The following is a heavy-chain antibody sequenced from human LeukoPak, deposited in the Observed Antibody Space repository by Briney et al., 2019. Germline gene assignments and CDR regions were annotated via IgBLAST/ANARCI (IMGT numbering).Heavy chain of an antibody. CDR2: INEDETTI. Sequence: GGSLRLSCAASGFTFSSCWMHWVRQAPGKGLVWVSRINEDETTITYADSVKGRFTISRDNAKNTLFLQMNSLRAEDTAVYYCARDLDYGGRSNFDHWGQGTLVTVSS. D-gene: IGHD4-23*01. CDR3: ARDLDYGGRSNFDH. V-gene: IGHV3-74*01. J-gene: IGHJ4*02. CDR1: GFTFSSCW.